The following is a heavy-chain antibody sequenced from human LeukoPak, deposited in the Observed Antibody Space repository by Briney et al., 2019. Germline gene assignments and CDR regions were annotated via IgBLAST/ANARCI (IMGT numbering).Heavy chain of an antibody. CDR3: ARDMYYDSSGYYSRLFDY. D-gene: IGHD3-22*01. CDR1: GGTFISYA. CDR2: IIPIFGTA. Sequence: GASVKVSCKASGGTFISYAISWVRQAPGQGLEWMGRIIPIFGTANYAQKFQGRVTITTDESTSTAYMELSSLRSEDTAVYYCARDMYYDSSGYYSRLFDYWGQGTLVTVSS. V-gene: IGHV1-69*05. J-gene: IGHJ4*02.